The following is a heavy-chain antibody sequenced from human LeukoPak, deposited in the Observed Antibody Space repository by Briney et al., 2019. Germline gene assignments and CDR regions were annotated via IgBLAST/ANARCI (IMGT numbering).Heavy chain of an antibody. CDR3: ARAQSDLQFFDF. D-gene: IGHD3/OR15-3a*01. V-gene: IGHV4-31*03. Sequence: PQTLSLTCTVSGVSLSSGGYYWSWIRHLPGKGLEWIGYIYYSGNSYSNPSLKNRLTISVATSKNQFSLKVNSVTAADTAVYYCARAQSDLQFFDFWGQGTLVTVSS. CDR2: IYYSGNS. CDR1: GVSLSSGGYY. J-gene: IGHJ4*02.